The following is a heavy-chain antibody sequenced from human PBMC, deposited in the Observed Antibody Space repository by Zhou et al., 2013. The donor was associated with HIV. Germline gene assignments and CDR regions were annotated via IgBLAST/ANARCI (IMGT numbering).Heavy chain of an antibody. CDR3: ARVHYYDSSGYPYYFDY. D-gene: IGHD3-22*01. CDR1: GASFRDSYA. CDR2: IIPIFGTA. Sequence: QVQLVQSGAEVKKPGSSVKVSCRASGASFRDSYAITWVRQAPGQGLEWMGGIIPIFGTANYAQKFQGRVTITTDESTSTAYMELSSLRSEDTAVYYCARVHYYDSSGYPYYFDYWGQGTLVTVSS. V-gene: IGHV1-69*05. J-gene: IGHJ4*02.